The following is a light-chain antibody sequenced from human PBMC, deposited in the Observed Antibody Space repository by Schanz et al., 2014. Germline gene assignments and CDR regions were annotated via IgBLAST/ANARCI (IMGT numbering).Light chain of an antibody. Sequence: EIVLTQSPATLSSSPGERATISCRASQSVSSNLAWYQQKPGQAPRLLIYGASSRATGIPDRFSGSGSGTDFTLSISSLQPEDVATYYCQKYNDAPKTFGQGTKVEIK. J-gene: IGKJ1*01. CDR1: QSVSSN. CDR3: QKYNDAPKT. V-gene: IGKV3D-15*01. CDR2: GAS.